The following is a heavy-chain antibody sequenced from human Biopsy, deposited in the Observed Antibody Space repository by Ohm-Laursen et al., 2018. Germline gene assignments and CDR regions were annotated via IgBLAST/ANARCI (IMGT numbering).Heavy chain of an antibody. D-gene: IGHD3-16*01. CDR1: GGSFSGYY. Sequence: GTLSLTCAVYGGSFSGYYWSWIRQPPGKGLEWIGEINHRGSTNYNPSLKGRVTISVDTSKNQFSLRLRSVTAADTAVYYCARAVDYYDPYYYYGLDVWGQGTTVTVSS. CDR2: INHRGST. J-gene: IGHJ6*02. V-gene: IGHV4-34*01. CDR3: ARAVDYYDPYYYYGLDV.